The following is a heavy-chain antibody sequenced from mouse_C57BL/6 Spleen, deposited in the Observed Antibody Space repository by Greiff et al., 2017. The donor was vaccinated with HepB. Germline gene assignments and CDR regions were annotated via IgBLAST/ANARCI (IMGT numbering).Heavy chain of an antibody. D-gene: IGHD2-3*01. CDR2: INPSSGYT. Sequence: QVQLKQSGAELARPGASVKMSCKASGYTFTSYTMHWVKQRPGQGLEWIGYINPSSGYTKYNQKFKDKATLTADKSSSTAYMQLSSLTSEDSAVYYCARSPYDGYYYFDYWGQGTTLTVSS. V-gene: IGHV1-4*01. CDR1: GYTFTSYT. CDR3: ARSPYDGYYYFDY. J-gene: IGHJ2*01.